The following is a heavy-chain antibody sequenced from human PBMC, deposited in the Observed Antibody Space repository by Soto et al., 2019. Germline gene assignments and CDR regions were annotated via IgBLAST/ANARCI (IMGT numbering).Heavy chain of an antibody. CDR3: AALDCSSTSCRYYYYYYMDV. CDR1: GGSISSYY. J-gene: IGHJ6*03. D-gene: IGHD2-2*01. Sequence: SETLSLTCTVSGGSISSYYWSWIRQPPGKGLEWIGYIYYSGSTNYNPSLKSRVTISVDTSKNQFSLQLSSVTAADTAVYYCAALDCSSTSCRYYYYYYMDVWGKGTTVTVSS. V-gene: IGHV4-59*01. CDR2: IYYSGST.